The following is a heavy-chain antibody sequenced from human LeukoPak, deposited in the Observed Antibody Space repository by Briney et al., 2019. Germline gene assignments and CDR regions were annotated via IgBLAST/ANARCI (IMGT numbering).Heavy chain of an antibody. CDR1: GFTFTTYG. Sequence: GGTLRLSCSASGFTFTTYGMNWVRQAPGKGLEWVSGIGGSGTRTYYADSVKGRFTISRDNSKNSLYLQMKSLRAEDTAVYYCAKDRSVFDIWGQGTMVTVSS. V-gene: IGHV3-23*01. CDR3: AKDRSVFDI. J-gene: IGHJ3*02. CDR2: IGGSGTRT.